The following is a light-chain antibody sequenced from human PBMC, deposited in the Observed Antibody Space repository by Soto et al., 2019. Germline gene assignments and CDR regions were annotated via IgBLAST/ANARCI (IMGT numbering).Light chain of an antibody. Sequence: EIVMTQSPATLSVSPGERATLSCRASQSVSSNLAWYHQKPGQAPRLLIYGASTRATGIPARFSGSGSGTEFTLTISSLQSEDFAVYYCQQYNNWPLTFGXG. V-gene: IGKV3D-15*01. CDR1: QSVSSN. CDR2: GAS. CDR3: QQYNNWPLT. J-gene: IGKJ4*01.